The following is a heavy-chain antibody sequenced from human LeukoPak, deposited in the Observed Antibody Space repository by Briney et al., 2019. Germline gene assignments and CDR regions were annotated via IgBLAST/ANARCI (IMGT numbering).Heavy chain of an antibody. D-gene: IGHD5-18*01. Sequence: SVKVSCKASGGTFSSYAISWVRQAPGQGLEWMGGIIPIFGTANYAQKFQGRVTITADESTSTAYMELSSLRSEDTAVYYCARETRYSYGYGYYFDYWGQGTLVTVSS. J-gene: IGHJ4*02. V-gene: IGHV1-69*01. CDR2: IIPIFGTA. CDR1: GGTFSSYA. CDR3: ARETRYSYGYGYYFDY.